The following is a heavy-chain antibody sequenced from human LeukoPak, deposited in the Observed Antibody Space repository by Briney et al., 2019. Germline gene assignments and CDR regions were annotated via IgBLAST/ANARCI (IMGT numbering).Heavy chain of an antibody. J-gene: IGHJ4*02. Sequence: ASVKVSCKASGYTFTSYGISWVRQAPGQGLEWMGWISAYNGNTNYAQKLQGGVTMTTDTSTSTAYMELRSLRSDDTAVYYCARGDLRYFDWLNAFDYWGQGTLVTVSS. D-gene: IGHD3-9*01. CDR2: ISAYNGNT. V-gene: IGHV1-18*01. CDR3: ARGDLRYFDWLNAFDY. CDR1: GYTFTSYG.